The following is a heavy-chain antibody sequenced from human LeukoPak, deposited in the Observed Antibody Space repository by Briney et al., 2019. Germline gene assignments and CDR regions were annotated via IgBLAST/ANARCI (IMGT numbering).Heavy chain of an antibody. CDR2: IYHSGST. CDR3: ARGYCSSTSCYFDY. D-gene: IGHD2-2*01. Sequence: SQTLSLTCAVSGGSISSGGYSWSWIRQPPGKGLEWIGYIYHSGSTYYNPSLKSRVTISVDRSKNQFSLELSSVTAADTAVYYCARGYCSSTSCYFDYWGQGTLVTVSS. CDR1: GGSISSGGYS. V-gene: IGHV4-30-2*01. J-gene: IGHJ4*02.